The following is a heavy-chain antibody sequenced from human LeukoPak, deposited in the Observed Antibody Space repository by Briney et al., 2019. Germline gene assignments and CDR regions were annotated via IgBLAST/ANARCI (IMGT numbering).Heavy chain of an antibody. V-gene: IGHV3-30-3*01. J-gene: IGHJ4*02. CDR2: ISYDGINK. CDR1: GFTFSTYA. Sequence: PGGSLRLSCAASGFTFSTYAMHWVRQAPGKGLEWVAVISYDGINKYYADSVKGRFTISRDNSKNTLYLQMNSLRVEDTAVYYCASRAGYTGSWSAFDYWGQGTLVTVSS. CDR3: ASRAGYTGSWSAFDY. D-gene: IGHD6-13*01.